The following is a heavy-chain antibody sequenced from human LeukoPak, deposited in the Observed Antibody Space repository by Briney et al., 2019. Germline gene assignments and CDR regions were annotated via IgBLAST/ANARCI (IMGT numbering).Heavy chain of an antibody. CDR2: IYHSGST. V-gene: IGHV4-4*02. D-gene: IGHD6-19*01. J-gene: IGHJ4*02. CDR1: GGSISSSNW. Sequence: SETLSLTCAVSGGSISSSNWWSWVRQPPGKGLEWIGEIYHSGSTNYNLSLKSRVTISVDKSKNQFSLKLSSVTAADTAVYYCARGGGGWYSYYFDYWGQGTLVTVSS. CDR3: ARGGGGWYSYYFDY.